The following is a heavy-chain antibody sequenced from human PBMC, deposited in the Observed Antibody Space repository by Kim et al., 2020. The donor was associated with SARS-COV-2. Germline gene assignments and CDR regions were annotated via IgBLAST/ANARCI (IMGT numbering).Heavy chain of an antibody. D-gene: IGHD6-19*01. V-gene: IGHV4-34*01. J-gene: IGHJ6*03. CDR1: GGSFSGYY. CDR2: INHSGST. CDR3: ARGKIGWNYFYYYMDV. Sequence: SETLSLTCAVYGGSFSGYYWSWIRQPPGKGLEWIGEINHSGSTNYNPSLKSRVTISVDTSKNQFSLKLSSVTAADTAVYYCARGKIGWNYFYYYMDVWG.